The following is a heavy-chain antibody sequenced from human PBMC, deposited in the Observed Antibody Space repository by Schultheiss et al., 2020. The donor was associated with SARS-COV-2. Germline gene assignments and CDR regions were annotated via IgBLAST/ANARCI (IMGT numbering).Heavy chain of an antibody. CDR3: ARRLVRGTADV. D-gene: IGHD3-10*01. CDR1: GFTFSNYN. J-gene: IGHJ6*02. Sequence: GGSLRLSCAASGFTFSNYNFYWVRQAPGGQLQFVSVISADGGVTSYGSSVRDRFTISRDNSKNTVYLQMGSLRAEDMGIYYCARRLVRGTADVWGQGTTVTVSS. V-gene: IGHV3-64*01. CDR2: ISADGGVT.